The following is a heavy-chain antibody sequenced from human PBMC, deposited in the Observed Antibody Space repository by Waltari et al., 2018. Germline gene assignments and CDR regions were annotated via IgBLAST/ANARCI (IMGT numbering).Heavy chain of an antibody. Sequence: VQLVESGGALVKPGGSLRLSCAASGFTFSSYSMHWVRQPPGKGLEGSGEIYNSGSNKYNPSLKSRVTISVDKSKNQFSLKLSAVTAADTAVYYCARDGPYSSSSELWYWGQGTLVTVSS. CDR3: ARDGPYSSSSELWY. V-gene: IGHV4-4*02. D-gene: IGHD6-6*01. CDR2: IYNSGSN. CDR1: GFTFSSYS. J-gene: IGHJ4*02.